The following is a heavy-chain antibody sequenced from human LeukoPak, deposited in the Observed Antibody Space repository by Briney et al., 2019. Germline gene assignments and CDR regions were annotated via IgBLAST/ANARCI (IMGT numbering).Heavy chain of an antibody. D-gene: IGHD6-19*01. CDR1: GFTFSTYG. Sequence: QPGGSLRLSCAASGFTFSTYGMHWVRQAPGKGLEWVAFIRYDGSNKYYAESVKGRFTISRDNSKNTLYLQMNSLRAEDTAVYYCANRPTVAVAGMGKAFDIWGQGTMVTVSS. CDR3: ANRPTVAVAGMGKAFDI. CDR2: IRYDGSNK. V-gene: IGHV3-30*02. J-gene: IGHJ3*02.